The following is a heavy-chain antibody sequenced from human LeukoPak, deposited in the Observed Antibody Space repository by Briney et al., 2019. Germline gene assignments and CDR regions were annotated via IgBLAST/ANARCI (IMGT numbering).Heavy chain of an antibody. CDR2: ISGSGGST. CDR3: AGDYGFWSVHYYFDY. Sequence: PGGSLRLSCAASGFTFSSYAMSWVRQAPGKGLEWVSAISGSGGSTYYADSVKGRFTISRDNSKKTLYLQMNSLRAEDTAVYYCAGDYGFWSVHYYFDYWGQGTLVTVSS. D-gene: IGHD3-3*01. J-gene: IGHJ4*02. V-gene: IGHV3-23*01. CDR1: GFTFSSYA.